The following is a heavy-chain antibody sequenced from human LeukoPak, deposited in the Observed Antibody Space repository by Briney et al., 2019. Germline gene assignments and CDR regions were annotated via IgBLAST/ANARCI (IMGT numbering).Heavy chain of an antibody. CDR3: ARGPPPRVYYDRSGYYSYYFDY. Sequence: GASVKVTCKASGYKFTNYGISWVRQAPGQGLEWMGWISPYNGNTIYAQKLQGRVTMTTDTSTSTAYMELRSLRSDDTAVYYCARGPPPRVYYDRSGYYSYYFDYWGQGTLVTVSS. CDR2: ISPYNGNT. V-gene: IGHV1-18*01. D-gene: IGHD3-22*01. J-gene: IGHJ4*02. CDR1: GYKFTNYG.